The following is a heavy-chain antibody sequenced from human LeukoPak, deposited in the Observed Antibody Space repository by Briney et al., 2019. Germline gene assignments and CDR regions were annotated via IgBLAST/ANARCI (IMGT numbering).Heavy chain of an antibody. J-gene: IGHJ4*02. D-gene: IGHD5-12*01. Sequence: GASVTVSCTASGYTFTDYYIHWVRQAPGQGPELMGWINSNSGATNYAQKFQGRVTMTRDTSISTAYMELTRLGSDDTAVYYCARDGSLGYWGQGTLVTVSS. CDR1: GYTFTDYY. CDR3: ARDGSLGY. V-gene: IGHV1-2*02. CDR2: INSNSGAT.